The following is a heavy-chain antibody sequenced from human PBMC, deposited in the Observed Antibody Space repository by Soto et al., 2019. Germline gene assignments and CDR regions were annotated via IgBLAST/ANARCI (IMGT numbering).Heavy chain of an antibody. J-gene: IGHJ6*02. V-gene: IGHV3-30*18. CDR3: AKDFKVSGGHCGSLNYYYGMDV. D-gene: IGHD3-10*01. CDR2: TSYDGILK. Sequence: PGGSLRLSCAASGFTFSDFGMHWVRQAPGKGLEWVAITSYDGILKYYADSVKGRFTISRDTSKGAVYLQMNSLTPEDTAVYYCAKDFKVSGGHCGSLNYYYGMDVWGQGTTVTVPS. CDR1: GFTFSDFG.